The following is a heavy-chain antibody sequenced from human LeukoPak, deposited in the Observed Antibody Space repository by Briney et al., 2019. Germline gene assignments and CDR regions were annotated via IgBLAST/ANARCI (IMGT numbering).Heavy chain of an antibody. J-gene: IGHJ4*02. CDR2: INPNSGGT. V-gene: IGHV1-2*02. Sequence: GASVKVSCRASGYXXXXXYXNXVXRAPGXXXXXXGWINPNSGGTNYAQKFQGRVTMTRDTSISTAYMELSRLRSDDTAVYYCARVKSRQLLSLDYWGQGTLVAVSS. D-gene: IGHD2-2*01. CDR3: ARVKSRQLLSLDY. CDR1: GYXXXXXY.